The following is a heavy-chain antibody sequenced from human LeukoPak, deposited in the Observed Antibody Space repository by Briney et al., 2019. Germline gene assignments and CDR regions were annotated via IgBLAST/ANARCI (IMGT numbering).Heavy chain of an antibody. D-gene: IGHD6-13*01. CDR2: ISGSGGST. CDR1: GFTFSSYA. J-gene: IGHJ6*02. V-gene: IGHV3-23*01. Sequence: GGSLRLSCAASGFTFSSYAMSWVRQAPGKGLEWVSAISGSGGSTYYVDSVKGRFTISRDNSKNTLYLQMISLRAEDTAVYYCAKRAAAGSYYYYGMDVWGQGTTVTVSS. CDR3: AKRAAAGSYYYYGMDV.